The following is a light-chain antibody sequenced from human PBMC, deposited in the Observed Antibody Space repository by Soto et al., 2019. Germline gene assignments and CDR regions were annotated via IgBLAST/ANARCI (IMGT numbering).Light chain of an antibody. Sequence: QSALTQPTSASGSPGQSVTISCTGTSSDVGGYNYVSWYQQHPGKAPKLMIYEVSKRPSGVPDRFSGSKSGNTASLTVSGLQAEDEADYYCSSYAGSNAHVVFGGGTKVTVL. V-gene: IGLV2-8*01. CDR1: SSDVGGYNY. J-gene: IGLJ2*01. CDR2: EVS. CDR3: SSYAGSNAHVV.